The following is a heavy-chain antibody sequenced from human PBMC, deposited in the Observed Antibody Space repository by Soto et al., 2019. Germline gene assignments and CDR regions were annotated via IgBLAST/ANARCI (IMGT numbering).Heavy chain of an antibody. CDR3: ARVPVAGIYPLDY. D-gene: IGHD6-19*01. Sequence: ASVKVSCKASGYTFTSYAMHWVRQAPGQRLEWMGWINAGNGNTKYSQKIQGRVTITRDTSASTAYMELSSLRSEDTAVYYCARVPVAGIYPLDYWGQGTLVTVSS. V-gene: IGHV1-3*01. CDR1: GYTFTSYA. CDR2: INAGNGNT. J-gene: IGHJ4*02.